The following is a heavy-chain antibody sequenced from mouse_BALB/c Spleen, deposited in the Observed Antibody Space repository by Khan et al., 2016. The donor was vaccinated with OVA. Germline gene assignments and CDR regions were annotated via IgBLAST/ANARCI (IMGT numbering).Heavy chain of an antibody. CDR2: IYPGNDNP. V-gene: IGHV1-84*02. CDR3: ARGGYYSNSLFDY. CDR1: GYTFTYYY. J-gene: IGHJ2*01. D-gene: IGHD2-5*01. Sequence: QVQLQQPGPELVKPGASVKISCKASGYTFTYYYINWVKQKPGQGLEWIGWIYPGNDNPKYNEKFKDMATLTVDTSSNIAFMQLSSLTSEDTAVYFGARGGYYSNSLFDYWGQGTTLTVSS.